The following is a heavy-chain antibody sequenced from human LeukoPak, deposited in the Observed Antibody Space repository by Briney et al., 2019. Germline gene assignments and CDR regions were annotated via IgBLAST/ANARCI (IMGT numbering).Heavy chain of an antibody. Sequence: PGGSLRLSCAASGFTFSSYAMSWVRQAPGKGLEWVSAISGSGGSTYYADSVKGRFTISRDNSKNTLYLQMNSLRAEDTAVYYCAKERYCTNGVCYGLFDYWGQGTLVTVSS. V-gene: IGHV3-23*01. CDR3: AKERYCTNGVCYGLFDY. CDR1: GFTFSSYA. J-gene: IGHJ4*02. CDR2: ISGSGGST. D-gene: IGHD2-8*01.